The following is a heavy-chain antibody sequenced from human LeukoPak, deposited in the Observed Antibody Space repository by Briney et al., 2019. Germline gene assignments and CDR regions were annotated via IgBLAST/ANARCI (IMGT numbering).Heavy chain of an antibody. J-gene: IGHJ4*02. CDR1: GFTFSAYS. V-gene: IGHV3-21*04. CDR2: ISNTGKYI. Sequence: GVSLTLSCAASGFTFSAYSVNWVRQAPGKGLEWVSSISNTGKYIYYADSLKGRFTISRDNAKNSLYLQMNSLRAEDTAVYYCAREIRGYSYFDYWGQGTLVTVSS. D-gene: IGHD1-26*01. CDR3: AREIRGYSYFDY.